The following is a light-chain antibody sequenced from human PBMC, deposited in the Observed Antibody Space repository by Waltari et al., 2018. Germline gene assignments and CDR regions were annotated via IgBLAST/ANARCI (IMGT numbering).Light chain of an antibody. Sequence: EIVLTQSPGTLSLSPGERGTLSCRASQSVANNYLAWYQQRPGQAPRLLIYGASTRATGIPDRFTGSWSGTDFTLTLSRLEPADFAVYFCQQYVRSPYTFGQGTKLEIK. CDR1: QSVANNY. J-gene: IGKJ2*01. CDR3: QQYVRSPYT. V-gene: IGKV3-20*01. CDR2: GAS.